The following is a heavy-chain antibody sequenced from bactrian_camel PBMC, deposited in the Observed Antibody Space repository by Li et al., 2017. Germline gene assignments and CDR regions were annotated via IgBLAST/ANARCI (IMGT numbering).Heavy chain of an antibody. CDR1: GYSYSRYC. V-gene: IGHV3S53*01. CDR2: IASDGST. CDR3: AAGALIPGFYFSPGDLRRRRATVEWCGRFDY. D-gene: IGHD1*01. Sequence: HVQLVESGGGSVQAGGSLRLSCAASGYSYSRYCMGWFRQAPGKEREGVAFIASDGSTSYSDSVKGRFTISKDNAKNTLFLQMNSLTVEDSAMYYCAAGALIPGFYFSPGDLRRRRATVEWCGRFDYWGQGTQVTVS. J-gene: IGHJ4*01.